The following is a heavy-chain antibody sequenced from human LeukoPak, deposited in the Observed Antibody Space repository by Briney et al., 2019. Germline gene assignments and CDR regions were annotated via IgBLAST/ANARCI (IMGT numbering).Heavy chain of an antibody. CDR3: AKDRGMAVASSKVGFDY. V-gene: IGHV3-23*01. CDR2: ISAGGGSGDAT. CDR1: DFTFSSYA. Sequence: GGSLTLSCAASDFTFSSYAMSWVRQAPATGLQWVSGISAGGGSGDATYYADSVKGRFTISRDNSKRTLYLQMNSLRPEDTAVYYCAKDRGMAVASSKVGFDYWGPGTLVTVSS. D-gene: IGHD6-19*01. J-gene: IGHJ4*02.